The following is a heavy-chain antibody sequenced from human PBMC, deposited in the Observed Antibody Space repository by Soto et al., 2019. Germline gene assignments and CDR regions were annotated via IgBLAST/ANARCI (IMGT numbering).Heavy chain of an antibody. V-gene: IGHV3-74*01. Sequence: EVLLVESGGGIVQPGGSLRLSCTTSGFPFGGEWMHWVRQVPGKGLEWVSRMNKDGSLMAYTDSVRGRLTISRDNAKSTLYLQMNSLRPEDTALYFCVRPYGDPPGWGQGTLVTVSS. CDR1: GFPFGGEW. J-gene: IGHJ4*02. CDR2: MNKDGSLM. D-gene: IGHD4-17*01. CDR3: VRPYGDPPG.